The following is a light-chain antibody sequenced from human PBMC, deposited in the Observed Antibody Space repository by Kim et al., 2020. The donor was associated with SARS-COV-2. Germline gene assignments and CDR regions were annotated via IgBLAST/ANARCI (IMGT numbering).Light chain of an antibody. CDR1: QSVSSNS. V-gene: IGKV3-20*01. J-gene: IGKJ2*01. CDR3: QHYGISPMYT. CDR2: GAS. Sequence: SLGKRASLACRASQSVSSNSLAWYQQKPGQAPRLFIYGASSRAAGIPDRFSGSGSGTDFTLTISRLEPEDIAVYYCQHYGISPMYTFGQGTKLEI.